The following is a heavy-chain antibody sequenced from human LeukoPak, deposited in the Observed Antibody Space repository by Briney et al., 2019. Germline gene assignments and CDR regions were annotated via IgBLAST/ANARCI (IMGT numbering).Heavy chain of an antibody. J-gene: IGHJ5*02. CDR2: IFYSGGT. V-gene: IGHV4-39*01. CDR1: GGSFSSSSYY. D-gene: IGHD6-19*01. Sequence: SETLSLTCTVSGGSFSSSSYYWGWIRQPPGKGLEWIGSIFYSGGTYYSPSLKSRVTISVDTSNNQFSLKLSSVTAADTAVYYWARRGSGLDWFDPWGQGTLVTVSS. CDR3: ARRGSGLDWFDP.